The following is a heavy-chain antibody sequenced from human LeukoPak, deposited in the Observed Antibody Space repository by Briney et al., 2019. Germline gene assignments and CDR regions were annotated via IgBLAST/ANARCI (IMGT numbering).Heavy chain of an antibody. D-gene: IGHD3-16*02. CDR2: FDPVDGET. V-gene: IGHV1-24*01. J-gene: IGHJ4*02. Sequence: ASVKVSCKVSGYTLTELSMHWVRQAPGKGLEWMGGFDPVDGETIYAQKFQGRVTMTEDTSTDTAYMELSSLRSEDTAVYYCATNTPFDDYVWGSYRSFDYWGQGTLVTVSS. CDR1: GYTLTELS. CDR3: ATNTPFDDYVWGSYRSFDY.